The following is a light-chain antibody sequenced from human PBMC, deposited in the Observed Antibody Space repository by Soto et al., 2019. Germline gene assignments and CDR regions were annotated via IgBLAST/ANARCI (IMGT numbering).Light chain of an antibody. CDR1: QSVTSSY. V-gene: IGKV3-20*01. J-gene: IGKJ2*01. Sequence: EIVLTQSPGTLSLSPGERATLSCRASQSVTSSYLAWYQQKPGQAPRLLIYGASSRATGIPVRFSGSGSGTDFTLTISRLEPEDFAVYYCQTYGSSPPYTFGQGTKLEIK. CDR2: GAS. CDR3: QTYGSSPPYT.